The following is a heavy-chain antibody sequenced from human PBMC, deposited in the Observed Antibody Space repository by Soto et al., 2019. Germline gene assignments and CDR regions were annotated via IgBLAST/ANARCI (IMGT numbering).Heavy chain of an antibody. CDR1: GFIFATHT. J-gene: IGHJ4*02. CDR2: ITGSGIYT. V-gene: IGHV3-21*02. D-gene: IGHD4-4*01. CDR3: VKEGISNYNEYFDY. Sequence: VQLVESVGGLVKPGGSLRLSCAASGFIFATHTINWIRQAPGKGLEWVSSITGSGIYTRYADSVKGRFIISRDNAKASLYLQMNSLGAEDTAVYYCVKEGISNYNEYFDYWGQGTLVTVSS.